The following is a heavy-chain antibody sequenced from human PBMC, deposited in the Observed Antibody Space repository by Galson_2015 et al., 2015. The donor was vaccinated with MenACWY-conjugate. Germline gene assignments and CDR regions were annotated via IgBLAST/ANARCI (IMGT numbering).Heavy chain of an antibody. V-gene: IGHV3-48*02. CDR1: GFTFSSNP. CDR2: ISSAGSSL. D-gene: IGHD2-21*01. J-gene: IGHJ4*02. CDR3: AKSLTILDY. Sequence: SLRLSCAASGFTFSSNPMNWVRQAPGKGLEWVSSISSAGSSLYYADSVKGRFTISRDNAENSLYLQMNSLRDEDTAVYYCAKSLTILDYWGQGTLVTVSS.